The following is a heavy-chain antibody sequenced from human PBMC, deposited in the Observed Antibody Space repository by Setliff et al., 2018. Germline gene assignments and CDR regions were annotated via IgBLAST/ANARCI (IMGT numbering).Heavy chain of an antibody. Sequence: PSETLSLTCTVSGGSIRNYYWTWIRQPPGKGLEWIGYFYHSGSTNYNPSLKGRVTMTSDTSRNQLSLKLTSVSAADTAIYYCARSSYYASGNSHNYYMDVWGKGTAVTVSS. D-gene: IGHD3-10*01. CDR1: GGSIRNYY. CDR2: FYHSGST. V-gene: IGHV4-59*08. CDR3: ARSSYYASGNSHNYYMDV. J-gene: IGHJ6*03.